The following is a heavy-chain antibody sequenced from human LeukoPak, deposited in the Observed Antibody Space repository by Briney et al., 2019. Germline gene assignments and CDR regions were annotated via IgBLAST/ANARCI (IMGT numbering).Heavy chain of an antibody. Sequence: GGSLRLSCAASGFTFTSYSMNWVRQAPGKGLEGVSSISSSSTYIDYADSMKGRFTISRDNAKNSLFLQMNSLRAEDTAVYYCARAYSPPWITASYAFDMWGQGTMVIVSS. CDR3: ARAYSPPWITASYAFDM. D-gene: IGHD5-12*01. V-gene: IGHV3-21*06. J-gene: IGHJ3*02. CDR2: ISSSSTYI. CDR1: GFTFTSYS.